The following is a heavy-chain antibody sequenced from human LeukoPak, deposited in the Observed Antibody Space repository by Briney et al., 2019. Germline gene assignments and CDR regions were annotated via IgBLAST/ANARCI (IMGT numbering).Heavy chain of an antibody. D-gene: IGHD3-3*01. CDR3: ARFSFWSGYYPEPYYFDY. Sequence: ASVKVSCKASGYTFTGYYMHWVRQAPGQGLEWMGWINPNSGGTNYAQKFQGWVTMTRDTSISTAYMELSRLRSDDTAVYYCARFSFWSGYYPEPYYFDYWGQGTLVTVSS. J-gene: IGHJ4*02. V-gene: IGHV1-2*04. CDR1: GYTFTGYY. CDR2: INPNSGGT.